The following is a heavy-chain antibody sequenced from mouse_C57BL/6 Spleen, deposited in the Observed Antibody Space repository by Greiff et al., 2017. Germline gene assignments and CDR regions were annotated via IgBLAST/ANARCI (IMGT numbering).Heavy chain of an antibody. CDR3: ARKRWDYYAMDD. V-gene: IGHV1-80*01. D-gene: IGHD2-3*01. Sequence: VKLVESGAELVKPGASVKISCKASGYAFSSYWMNWVKQRPGKGLEWIGQIYPGDGDTNYNGKFKGKATLTADKSSSTAYMQLSSLTSEDSAVYFCARKRWDYYAMDDWGQGTSVTVSS. CDR1: GYAFSSYW. CDR2: IYPGDGDT. J-gene: IGHJ4*01.